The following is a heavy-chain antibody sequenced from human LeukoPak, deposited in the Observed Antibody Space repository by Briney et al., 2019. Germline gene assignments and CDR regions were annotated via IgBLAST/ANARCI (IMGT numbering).Heavy chain of an antibody. V-gene: IGHV4-59*01. J-gene: IGHJ4*02. CDR2: IYYSGTT. D-gene: IGHD1-26*01. CDR1: GGSISSYY. Sequence: SETLPLTCTVSGGSISSYYWSWIRQPPGKGLEWIGHIYYSGTTNYNPSLKSRVTISVDTSKNQFSLKLSSVTAADTAVYYCARGIETSKRRGYDYWGQGILVTVSS. CDR3: ARGIETSKRRGYDY.